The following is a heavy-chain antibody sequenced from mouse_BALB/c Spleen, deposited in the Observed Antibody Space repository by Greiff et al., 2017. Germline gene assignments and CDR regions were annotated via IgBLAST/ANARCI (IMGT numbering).Heavy chain of an antibody. CDR1: GYTFTSYW. V-gene: IGHV1S81*02. CDR3: ATSDWDVYFDY. D-gene: IGHD4-1*01. CDR2: INPSNGRT. J-gene: IGHJ2*01. Sequence: QVQLQQPGAELVKPGASVKLSCKASGYTFTSYWMHWVKQRPGQGLEWIGEINPSNGRTNYNEKFKSKATLTVDKSSSTAYMQLSSLTSEDSADYYCATSDWDVYFDYWGQGTTLTVSS.